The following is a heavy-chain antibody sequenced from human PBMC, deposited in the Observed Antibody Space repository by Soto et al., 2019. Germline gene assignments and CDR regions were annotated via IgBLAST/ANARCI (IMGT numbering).Heavy chain of an antibody. CDR1: GFTFSSYE. V-gene: IGHV3-48*03. D-gene: IGHD6-6*01. Sequence: GGSLRLSCAASGFTFSSYEMNWVRQAPGKGLEWVSYISSSGSTIYYADSVKGRFTISRDNAKNSLYLQMNSLRAEDTAVYYCARDGGIAARPVWFDPWGQGTLVTVSS. J-gene: IGHJ5*02. CDR3: ARDGGIAARPVWFDP. CDR2: ISSSGSTI.